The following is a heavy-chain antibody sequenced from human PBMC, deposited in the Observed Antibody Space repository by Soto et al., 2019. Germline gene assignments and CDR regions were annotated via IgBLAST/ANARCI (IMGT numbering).Heavy chain of an antibody. D-gene: IGHD6-19*01. CDR2: ISGSGGST. CDR1: GFTFSSYA. J-gene: IGHJ4*02. Sequence: EVQLLESGGGLLQPGGSLRLSCAASGFTFSSYAMNWVRQAPGKGLEWVSVISGSGGSTYYADSVKGRFTISRDNSKNTLYLQMNSLRAEDTAVYYCASRSSGWYFEYWGQGTLVTVSS. V-gene: IGHV3-23*01. CDR3: ASRSSGWYFEY.